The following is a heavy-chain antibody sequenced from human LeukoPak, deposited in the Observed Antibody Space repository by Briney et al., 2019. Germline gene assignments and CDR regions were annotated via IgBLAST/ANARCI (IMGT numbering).Heavy chain of an antibody. J-gene: IGHJ4*02. V-gene: IGHV3-23*01. D-gene: IGHD1-26*01. CDR3: AKDLEGATGVDY. CDR1: GFTFSSYG. Sequence: GRSLRLSCATSGFTFSSYGMHWVRQAPGKGLEWVSAVSGSGGSTYYAGSVKGRFTISRDNSKNTLYLQMNSLRAEDTAVYYCAKDLEGATGVDYWGQGTLVTVSS. CDR2: VSGSGGST.